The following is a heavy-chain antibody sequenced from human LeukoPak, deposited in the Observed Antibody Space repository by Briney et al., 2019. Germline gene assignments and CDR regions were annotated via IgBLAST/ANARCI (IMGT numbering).Heavy chain of an antibody. CDR1: GGSISSYY. J-gene: IGHJ5*02. CDR2: IYYSGST. D-gene: IGHD5-12*01. Sequence: SETLSLTCTVSGGSISSYYWSWIRQPPGKGLEWIGYIYYSGSTYYNPSLKSRVTISVDTSKNQFSLKLSSVTAADTAVYYCAITTTHKENWFDPWGQGTLVAVSS. CDR3: AITTTHKENWFDP. V-gene: IGHV4-59*12.